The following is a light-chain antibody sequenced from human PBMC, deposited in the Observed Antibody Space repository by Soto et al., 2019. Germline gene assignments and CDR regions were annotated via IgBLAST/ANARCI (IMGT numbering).Light chain of an antibody. CDR2: WAS. V-gene: IGKV4-1*01. CDR1: QSVLYSSNNKNY. Sequence: DIVMTPSPDSLAVSLGERATINCKSSQSVLYSSNNKNYLAWYKQKPGQPPKLFISWASTRESGVPDRFSGSGSGTNFTLTISSLQAEDVAVYYCQQYYTTLITFGQGTRLEI. J-gene: IGKJ5*01. CDR3: QQYYTTLIT.